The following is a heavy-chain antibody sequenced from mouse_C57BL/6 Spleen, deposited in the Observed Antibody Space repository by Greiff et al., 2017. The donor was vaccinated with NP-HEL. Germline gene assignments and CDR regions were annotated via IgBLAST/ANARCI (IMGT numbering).Heavy chain of an antibody. J-gene: IGHJ2*01. CDR1: GYTFTSYG. D-gene: IGHD4-1*02. CDR3: ARAEQLGGDY. CDR2: IYPRSGNT. V-gene: IGHV1-81*01. Sequence: VQLQESGAELARPGASVKLSCKASGYTFTSYGISWVKQRTGQGLEWIGAIYPRSGNTYYHEKFKGKATLTADKSSSTAYMEIRSLTSEDSAVYFCARAEQLGGDYWGQGTTLTVSS.